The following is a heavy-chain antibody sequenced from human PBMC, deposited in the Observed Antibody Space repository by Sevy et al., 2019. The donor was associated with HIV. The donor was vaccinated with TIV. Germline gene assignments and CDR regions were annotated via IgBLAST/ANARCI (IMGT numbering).Heavy chain of an antibody. CDR1: GYSFSAHY. Sequence: ASVKVYCKASGYSFSAHYIHWVRQAPGQGLEWMGWINPNSGVTNYAQKFQGRVTMTRDTSISTAYMEVSRLKSDDTAVYYCARVMSGQQLVLGYWGQGTLVTVSS. CDR2: INPNSGVT. J-gene: IGHJ4*02. CDR3: ARVMSGQQLVLGY. D-gene: IGHD6-13*01. V-gene: IGHV1-2*02.